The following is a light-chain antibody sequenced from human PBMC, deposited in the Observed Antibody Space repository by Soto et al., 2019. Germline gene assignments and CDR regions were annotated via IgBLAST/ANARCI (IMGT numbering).Light chain of an antibody. J-gene: IGLJ1*01. CDR2: DTD. Sequence: QAVVTQEPSLTVSPGGTVTLTCDSSTGAVTSGNWPHWFQQKPGQAPRTLIYDTDNKHPWTPARFSGSLLGGKAALTLSGAQPEDEADYYCLVIFTGVGEVFGTGTKVTVL. CDR1: TGAVTSGNW. V-gene: IGLV7-46*01. CDR3: LVIFTGVGEV.